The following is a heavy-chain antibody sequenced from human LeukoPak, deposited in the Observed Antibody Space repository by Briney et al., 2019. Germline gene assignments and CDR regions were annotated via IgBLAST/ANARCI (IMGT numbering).Heavy chain of an antibody. D-gene: IGHD2-21*02. V-gene: IGHV3-23*01. CDR2: ISGSGGST. J-gene: IGHJ3*02. CDR3: AKANAVVVTAILWSQDAFDI. CDR1: GFTFSSYA. Sequence: PGGSLRLSCAASGFTFSSYAMSWVRQAPGKGLEWVSAISGSGGSTYYADSVKGRFTISRDNSKNTLYLQMNSLRAEDTAVYYCAKANAVVVTAILWSQDAFDIWGQGTMVAVSS.